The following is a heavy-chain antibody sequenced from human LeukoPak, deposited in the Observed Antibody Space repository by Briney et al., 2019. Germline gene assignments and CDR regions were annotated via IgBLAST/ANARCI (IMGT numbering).Heavy chain of an antibody. Sequence: PGGSLRLSCAASGFTVGSNYMSWVRQAPEKGLEWVSVIYSGGDTYYADSVKGRFTISRDNSKNTLYLQMNSLRAEDTAEYYCARDLFPFYYYDSSGYFDYWGQGTLVTVSS. CDR1: GFTVGSNY. D-gene: IGHD3-22*01. CDR3: ARDLFPFYYYDSSGYFDY. J-gene: IGHJ4*02. CDR2: IYSGGDT. V-gene: IGHV3-66*01.